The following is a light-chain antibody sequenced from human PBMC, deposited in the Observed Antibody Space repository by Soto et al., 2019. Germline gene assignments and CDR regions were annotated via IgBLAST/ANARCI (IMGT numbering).Light chain of an antibody. Sequence: DIQMTQSPSTLSASVGDRVTITCRSSQSFGRWLAWYQQKPGKAPKLLIFDASNLEGGVPSRFSGRGSGTEITLTISSLQPDDFATYYCQQYSSYSTFGQGTKV. CDR3: QQYSSYST. CDR1: QSFGRW. CDR2: DAS. V-gene: IGKV1-5*01. J-gene: IGKJ1*01.